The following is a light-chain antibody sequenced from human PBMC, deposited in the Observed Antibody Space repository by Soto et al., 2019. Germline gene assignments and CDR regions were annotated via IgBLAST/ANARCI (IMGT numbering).Light chain of an antibody. CDR1: QIVSSSY. Sequence: DIVSTQSPCTLSFSPWERHTLSFMASQIVSSSYLAWYQQKPGQAPRLLIYGASSRATGIPDRFSGGGSGTDFTLTISSLEPEDSAVYYCQQRHMWPITFGQGTRLEIK. CDR2: GAS. V-gene: IGKV3D-20*02. CDR3: QQRHMWPIT. J-gene: IGKJ5*01.